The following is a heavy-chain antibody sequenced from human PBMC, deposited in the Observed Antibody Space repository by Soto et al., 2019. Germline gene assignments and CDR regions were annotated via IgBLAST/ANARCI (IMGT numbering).Heavy chain of an antibody. J-gene: IGHJ6*02. CDR2: SSAYNGNT. Sequence: QVQLVQSGAEVKKPGASVKVSCKASGYTFTSYGISWVRHAPGQGLEWMGWSSAYNGNTNYAQKLQGRVTMTTDTSTSTDYMELRSLRSDDTAVYYCARDSIGAPSPYYYYYGMAVWGQGTTVTVSS. D-gene: IGHD1-26*01. V-gene: IGHV1-18*01. CDR3: ARDSIGAPSPYYYYYGMAV. CDR1: GYTFTSYG.